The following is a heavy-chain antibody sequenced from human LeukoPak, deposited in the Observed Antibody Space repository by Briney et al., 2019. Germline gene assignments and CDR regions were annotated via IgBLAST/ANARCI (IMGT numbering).Heavy chain of an antibody. CDR1: GFTFSSYA. D-gene: IGHD4-17*01. CDR2: ISGSGGST. J-gene: IGHJ4*02. Sequence: GGSLRLSCAASGFTFSSYAMSWVRQAPGKGLEWVSAISGSGGSTYYADSVKGRFTISRDNAKNSLYLQMNSLRAEDTAVYYCARHYGDLYFDYWGQGTLVTVSS. CDR3: ARHYGDLYFDY. V-gene: IGHV3-23*01.